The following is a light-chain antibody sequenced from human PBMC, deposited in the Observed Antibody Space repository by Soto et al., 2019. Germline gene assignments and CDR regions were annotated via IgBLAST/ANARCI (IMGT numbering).Light chain of an antibody. Sequence: EIVMTQSPATLSVSPGERATLSCRASQSVSSNFAWSQQKPGQAPRLIISGASTRATRIPARFSGSGSGTEFTRKISSIQSEDFAVYYCQQYNTRPPINLGGGTKVAIK. CDR1: QSVSSN. V-gene: IGKV3-15*01. CDR2: GAS. CDR3: QQYNTRPPIN. J-gene: IGKJ4*01.